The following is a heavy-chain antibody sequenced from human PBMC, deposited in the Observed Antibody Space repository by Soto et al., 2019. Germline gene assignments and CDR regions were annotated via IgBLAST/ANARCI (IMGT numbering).Heavy chain of an antibody. J-gene: IGHJ4*02. D-gene: IGHD3-10*01. CDR1: GFTFSDYA. V-gene: IGHV3-30*18. Sequence: GGSLRLSCAASGFTFSDYAMHWVRQAPGKGLEWVAVVSHDGRNTHYADSVKGRFTISRDSSKNTVSLEMTSLRAEDTAVYYCANGVRKYMVTSDINYLGQGALVTVSS. CDR2: VSHDGRNT. CDR3: ANGVRKYMVTSDINY.